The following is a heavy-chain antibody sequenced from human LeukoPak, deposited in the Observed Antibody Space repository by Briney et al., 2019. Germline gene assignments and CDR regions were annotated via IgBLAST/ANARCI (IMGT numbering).Heavy chain of an antibody. CDR1: GFTFSSYS. D-gene: IGHD3-22*01. Sequence: GGSLRLSCAASGFTFSSYSMNWVRQAPGKGLEWVSSISSSSSYIYYADSVKGRFTISRDNAKNSLYLQMNSLGAEDTALYYCARRGYYDSSGYDYWGQGTLVTVSS. CDR2: ISSSSSYI. CDR3: ARRGYYDSSGYDY. J-gene: IGHJ4*02. V-gene: IGHV3-21*01.